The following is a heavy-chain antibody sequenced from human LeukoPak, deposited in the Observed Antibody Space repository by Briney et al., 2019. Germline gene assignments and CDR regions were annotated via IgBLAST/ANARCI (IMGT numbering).Heavy chain of an antibody. Sequence: SETLSLTCIVSGGSITSSTHYWGWIRQPPGKGLEWIGSIYYSGTTYYNPSLKSRITISVATSKNQFSLKQSSVTAADTAVYYCARGGSDIYDFWSGYYTGWFDPWGQGTLVTVSS. J-gene: IGHJ5*02. V-gene: IGHV4-39*01. CDR2: IYYSGTT. CDR3: ARGGSDIYDFWSGYYTGWFDP. D-gene: IGHD3-3*01. CDR1: GGSITSSTHY.